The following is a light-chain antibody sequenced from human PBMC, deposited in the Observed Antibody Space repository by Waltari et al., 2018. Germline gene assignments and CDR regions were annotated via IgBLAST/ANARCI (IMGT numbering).Light chain of an antibody. CDR1: SSNIGRNT. Sequence: QSVLTQPPSASGTPGQRVTMSCSGSSSNIGRNTVTWYQQLTGTAPKLLSYIDNQRPSGVPDRFAGARSGTSASLAISGLQSEDEADYHCATWDDSLNAWVFGGGTKLTVL. J-gene: IGLJ3*02. CDR2: IDN. CDR3: ATWDDSLNAWV. V-gene: IGLV1-44*01.